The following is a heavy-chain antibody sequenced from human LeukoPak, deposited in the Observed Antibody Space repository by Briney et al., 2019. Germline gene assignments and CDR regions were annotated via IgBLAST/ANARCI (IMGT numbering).Heavy chain of an antibody. D-gene: IGHD6-6*01. J-gene: IGHJ4*02. V-gene: IGHV1-2*02. CDR3: ARKSAARRTSEFDY. CDR1: GYTFTGYN. Sequence: ASVKVSCKASGYTFTGYNMHWVRQAPGQGLEWMGWINSNSGGTNYAQKFQGRVTMTRDTSISTAYMELSSLGSDDTAVFYCARKSAARRTSEFDYWGQGTPVTVSS. CDR2: INSNSGGT.